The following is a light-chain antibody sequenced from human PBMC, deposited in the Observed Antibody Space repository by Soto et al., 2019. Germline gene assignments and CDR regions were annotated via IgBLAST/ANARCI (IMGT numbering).Light chain of an antibody. Sequence: DVPMTQSPSSLSALVGDRVTITCRASQSVSRYLNWYQHKPGKAPKLLINAASNLRSGVPSRFSGSGSGTDFTLTIDGLQPEDFAVYYCQQSYITPPITFGQGTRLELK. V-gene: IGKV1-39*01. J-gene: IGKJ5*01. CDR1: QSVSRY. CDR2: AAS. CDR3: QQSYITPPIT.